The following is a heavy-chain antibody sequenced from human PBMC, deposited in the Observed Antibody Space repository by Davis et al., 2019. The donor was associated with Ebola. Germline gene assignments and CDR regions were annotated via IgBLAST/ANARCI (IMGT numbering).Heavy chain of an antibody. D-gene: IGHD3-9*01. J-gene: IGHJ4*02. CDR3: ARGEGYYDILTGRIDY. CDR2: ISYDGSNK. CDR1: GFTFSSYA. Sequence: GGSLRLSCAASGFTFSSYAMHWVRQAPGKGLEWVAVISYDGSNKYYADSVKGRFTISRDNSKNTLYLQMNSLRAEDTAVYYCARGEGYYDILTGRIDYWGQGTLVTVSS. V-gene: IGHV3-30-3*01.